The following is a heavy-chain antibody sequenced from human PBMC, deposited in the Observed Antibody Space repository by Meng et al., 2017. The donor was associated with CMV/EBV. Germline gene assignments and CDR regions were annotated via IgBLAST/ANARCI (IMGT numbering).Heavy chain of an antibody. Sequence: GGSLRLSCAASGFTFSGYGMHWVRQAPGKGLEWVAFIRYDGSNKYYADSVKGRFTISRDNSKNTLYLQMNSLRAEDTAVYYCAKDQFGGGNLDDAFDIWGQGTMVTVSS. V-gene: IGHV3-30*02. CDR1: GFTFSGYG. J-gene: IGHJ3*02. D-gene: IGHD4-23*01. CDR3: AKDQFGGGNLDDAFDI. CDR2: IRYDGSNK.